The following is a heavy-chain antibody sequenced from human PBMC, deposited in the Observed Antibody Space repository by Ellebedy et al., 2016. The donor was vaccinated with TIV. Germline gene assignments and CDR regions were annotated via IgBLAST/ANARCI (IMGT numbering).Heavy chain of an antibody. CDR3: ATDGSGSYQYFQH. Sequence: GESLKISCAASGLTFSSYAMSWVRQVPGKGLEWVSSISSSGGSIHYADSVKGRFTISRDDSKNTLYLQMNSLRAEDTAVYYCATDGSGSYQYFQHWGQGTLVTVSS. CDR1: GLTFSSYA. J-gene: IGHJ1*01. D-gene: IGHD3-10*01. V-gene: IGHV3-23*01. CDR2: ISSSGGSI.